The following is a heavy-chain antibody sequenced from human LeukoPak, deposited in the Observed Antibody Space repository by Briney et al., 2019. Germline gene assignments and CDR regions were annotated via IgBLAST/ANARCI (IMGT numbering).Heavy chain of an antibody. Sequence: PGGSLRLSCAASGFTFSSYSMNWVRQAPGKGLEWVSSISSSSSYIYYADSVKGRFTISRDNAKNSLYLQMNSLRPEDTAVYYCAKDFVVEDAFDIWGQGTLVTVSS. V-gene: IGHV3-21*01. CDR1: GFTFSSYS. D-gene: IGHD2-21*01. CDR2: ISSSSSYI. J-gene: IGHJ3*02. CDR3: AKDFVVEDAFDI.